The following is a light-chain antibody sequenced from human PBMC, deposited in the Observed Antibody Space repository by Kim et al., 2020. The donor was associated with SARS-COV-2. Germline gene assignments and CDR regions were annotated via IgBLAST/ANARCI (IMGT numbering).Light chain of an antibody. CDR2: GAS. Sequence: EIVMTQSPVTLSGSPGERVTLSCRASESISTNLAWYKQKPGQTPRLLIYGASTRATGIPAGFSGSGSGTEFTLTISSLQSEDFAVYYCQQYNDWPRTFGQGTKVDIK. CDR1: ESISTN. J-gene: IGKJ1*01. V-gene: IGKV3-15*01. CDR3: QQYNDWPRT.